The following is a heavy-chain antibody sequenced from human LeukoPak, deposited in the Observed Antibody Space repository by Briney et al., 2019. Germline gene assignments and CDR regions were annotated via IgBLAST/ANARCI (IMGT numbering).Heavy chain of an antibody. D-gene: IGHD3-3*01. J-gene: IGHJ4*02. CDR3: AREGGYYDFWSGYYPYYFGY. V-gene: IGHV1-18*01. Sequence: ASVKVSCKASGYTFTSYGISWVRQAPGQGLEWMGWISAYNGNTNYAQKLQGRVTMTTDTSTSTAYMELRSLRSDDTAVYYCAREGGYYDFWSGYYPYYFGYWGQGTLVTVSS. CDR1: GYTFTSYG. CDR2: ISAYNGNT.